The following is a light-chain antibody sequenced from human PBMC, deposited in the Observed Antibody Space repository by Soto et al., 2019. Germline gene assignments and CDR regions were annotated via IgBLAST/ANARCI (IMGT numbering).Light chain of an antibody. CDR1: QSVSSSY. J-gene: IGKJ1*01. CDR2: GAS. V-gene: IGKV3-20*01. CDR3: QQYGSSPGWT. Sequence: ENVFAQSPATLSLSPRVRATLSFRAIQSVSSSYLAWYQQKPGQAPGLLIYGASSRATGIPDRFSGSGSGTDFTLTISRLEPEDFAVYYCQQYGSSPGWTFGQGTKVDIK.